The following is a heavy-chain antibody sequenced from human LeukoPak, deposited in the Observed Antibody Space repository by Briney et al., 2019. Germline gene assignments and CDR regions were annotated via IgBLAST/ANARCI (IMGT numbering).Heavy chain of an antibody. Sequence: ASVKVSCKASGYTFTGYYMHWVRQAPGQGLEWMGWINPNSGGTNYAQKFQGRVTMTRDTSISTAYVELSRLRSDDTAVYYCARFGTMVRGVIISGDAFDIWGQGTMVTVSS. CDR2: INPNSGGT. D-gene: IGHD3-10*01. J-gene: IGHJ3*02. CDR1: GYTFTGYY. V-gene: IGHV1-2*02. CDR3: ARFGTMVRGVIISGDAFDI.